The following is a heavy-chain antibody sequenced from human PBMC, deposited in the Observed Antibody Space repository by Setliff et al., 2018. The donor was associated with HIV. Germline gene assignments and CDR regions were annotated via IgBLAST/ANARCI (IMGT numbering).Heavy chain of an antibody. CDR1: GFTFSSYS. V-gene: IGHV3-21*01. CDR3: AREVSGWYYFDY. J-gene: IGHJ4*02. D-gene: IGHD6-19*01. CDR2: ISSSSSYI. Sequence: PGGSLRLSCAASGFTFSSYSMNWVRQAPGKGLEWVSSISSSSSYIYYADSVKGRFTISRDNAKNSLYLQMNSLRAEDTAVYYCAREVSGWYYFDYWGQGTLVTVSS.